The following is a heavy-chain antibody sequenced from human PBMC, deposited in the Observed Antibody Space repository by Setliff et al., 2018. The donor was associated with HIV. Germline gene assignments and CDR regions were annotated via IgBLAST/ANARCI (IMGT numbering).Heavy chain of an antibody. J-gene: IGHJ4*02. Sequence: SETLSLTCTVSGGSISSGGYYWSWIRQHPGKGLEWIGYVYYNGDTYYNPSLKSRVTLSVDTSKNQFSLNLSSVTAADTAVYFCARASGETPFDHWGQGTPVTVSS. CDR2: VYYNGDT. CDR1: GGSISSGGYY. D-gene: IGHD3-16*01. V-gene: IGHV4-31*03. CDR3: ARASGETPFDH.